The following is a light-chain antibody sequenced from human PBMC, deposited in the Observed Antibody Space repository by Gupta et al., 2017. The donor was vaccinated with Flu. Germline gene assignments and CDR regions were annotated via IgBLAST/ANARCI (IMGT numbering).Light chain of an antibody. J-gene: IGKJ2*01. CDR1: QDIASH. V-gene: IGKV1-9*01. Sequence: DIQLTQSPSFLSAPEGDRVTITCRASQDIASHLSWYQQTPGKAPRLLIYAASRVKGGVPSRFSGSGSGTEFTLTISSLQPEDFGTYYCQQRYSSPSTFGQGIKLDVK. CDR3: QQRYSSPST. CDR2: AAS.